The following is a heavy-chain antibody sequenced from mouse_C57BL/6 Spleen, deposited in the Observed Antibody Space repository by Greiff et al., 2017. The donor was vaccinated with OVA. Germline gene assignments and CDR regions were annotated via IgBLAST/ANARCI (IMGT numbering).Heavy chain of an antibody. D-gene: IGHD2-14*01. CDR3: ARSVGVRASFYAMDY. CDR2: IDPSDSYT. J-gene: IGHJ4*01. Sequence: VQLQQPGAELVMPGASVKLSCKASGYTFTSYWMHWVKQRPGQGLEWIGEIDPSDSYTNYNQKFKGKSTLTVNKSSSTAYMQLSSLTSEDSAVYYCARSVGVRASFYAMDYWGQGTSVTVSS. CDR1: GYTFTSYW. V-gene: IGHV1-69*01.